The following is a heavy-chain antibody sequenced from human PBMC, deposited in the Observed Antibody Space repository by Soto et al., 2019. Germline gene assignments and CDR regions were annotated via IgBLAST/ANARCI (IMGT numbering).Heavy chain of an antibody. D-gene: IGHD3-3*01. CDR1: GGSISSSSYY. CDR2: IYYSGST. V-gene: IGHV4-39*01. Sequence: SETLSLTCTVSGGSISSSSYYWGWIRQPPGKGLEWIGSIYYSGSTYYNPSLKSRVTISVDTSKNQFSLRLSSVTAADTAVYYCARIGLEYNYYSMDVWGQGTTVTVSS. J-gene: IGHJ6*02. CDR3: ARIGLEYNYYSMDV.